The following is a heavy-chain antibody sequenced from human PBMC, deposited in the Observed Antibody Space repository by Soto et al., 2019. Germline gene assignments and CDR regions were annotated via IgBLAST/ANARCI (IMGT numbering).Heavy chain of an antibody. CDR2: VYHTGRT. CDR3: ASTSRATPGTGLDS. V-gene: IGHV4-61*01. CDR1: GGSFKSGSYS. Sequence: PSETLSLTCTVSGGSFKSGSYSWSWIRQPPGKGLEWIGYVYHTGRTSYNPSLKSRVSISMDTSKNQFSLTLTSLTAADSAMYYCASTSRATPGTGLDSWGQGALVTVSS. J-gene: IGHJ4*02.